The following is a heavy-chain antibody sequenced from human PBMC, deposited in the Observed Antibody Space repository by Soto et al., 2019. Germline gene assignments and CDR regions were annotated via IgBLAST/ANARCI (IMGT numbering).Heavy chain of an antibody. J-gene: IGHJ4*02. Sequence: EVQLLESGGGLVQPGGSLTLSCAASGFTFSSYDMTWVRQAPGKGLEWVSFSSATGAGRYYADSVKGRFTISRDNSKNTLYLQMSSLRADDTAVYYCAKDRRAGGNYGFYSDFWGQGALVIVSS. V-gene: IGHV3-23*01. CDR2: SSATGAGR. CDR3: AKDRRAGGNYGFYSDF. D-gene: IGHD1-7*01. CDR1: GFTFSSYD.